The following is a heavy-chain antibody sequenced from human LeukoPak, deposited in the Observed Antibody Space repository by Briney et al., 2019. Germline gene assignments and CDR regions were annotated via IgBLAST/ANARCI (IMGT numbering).Heavy chain of an antibody. V-gene: IGHV3-21*01. J-gene: IGHJ4*02. CDR3: AREGAAAAPY. CDR1: GFTFSDYA. D-gene: IGHD6-13*01. Sequence: GGSLRLSCAASGFTFSDYAMNWVRQAPGKGLEWVSAISSSSSYIYYADSVKGRFTISRDNARNSLYLQMNSLRAEDTAMYYCAREGAAAAPYWGQGTLVTVSS. CDR2: ISSSSSYI.